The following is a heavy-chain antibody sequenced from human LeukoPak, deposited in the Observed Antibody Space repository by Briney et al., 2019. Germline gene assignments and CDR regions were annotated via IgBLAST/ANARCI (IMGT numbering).Heavy chain of an antibody. D-gene: IGHD3-9*01. V-gene: IGHV3-23*01. CDR1: GFTFSSYA. CDR2: ISGSGGST. J-gene: IGHJ4*02. CDR3: AKDQVWLDYDILTGYYKD. Sequence: GGSLRLSCAASGFTFSSYAMSWVRQAPGKGLEWVSAISGSGGSTYYADSVEGRFTISRDNSKNTLYLQMNSLRAEDTAVYYCAKDQVWLDYDILTGYYKDWGQGTLVTVSS.